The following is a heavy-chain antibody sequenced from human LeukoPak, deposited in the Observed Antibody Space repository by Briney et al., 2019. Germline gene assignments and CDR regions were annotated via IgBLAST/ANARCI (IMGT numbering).Heavy chain of an antibody. D-gene: IGHD1-26*01. CDR1: GFTFSSYG. CDR3: AKNDGNYCDP. V-gene: IGHV3-30*02. J-gene: IGHJ5*02. Sequence: GGSLRLSCAASGFTFSSYGMHWVRQAPGKGLEWVAFIRYDGSNKYYADSVKGRFTISRDNSKNTLILQMNSLRPEDTAIYYCAKNDGNYCDPWGQGTLVTVSS. CDR2: IRYDGSNK.